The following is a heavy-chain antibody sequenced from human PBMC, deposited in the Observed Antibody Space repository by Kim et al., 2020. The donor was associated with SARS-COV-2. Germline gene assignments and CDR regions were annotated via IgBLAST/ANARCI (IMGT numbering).Heavy chain of an antibody. V-gene: IGHV1-18*01. CDR3: ARAPPTYGDYANWFDP. D-gene: IGHD4-17*01. CDR1: GYTFTSYG. CDR2: ISAYNGNT. Sequence: ASVKVSCKASGYTFTSYGISWVRQAPGQGLEWMGWISAYNGNTNYAQKLQGRVTMTTDTSTSTAYMELRSLRSDDTAVYYCARAPPTYGDYANWFDPWGQGTLVTVSS. J-gene: IGHJ5*02.